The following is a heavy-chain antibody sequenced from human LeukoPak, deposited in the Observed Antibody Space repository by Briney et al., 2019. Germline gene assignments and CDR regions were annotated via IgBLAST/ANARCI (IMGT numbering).Heavy chain of an antibody. Sequence: GGSLRLSCAASGFTFSKYWMLWVRQAPGKGLESGSRINTDGTVTTYADSVKGRFTVSRDNADNTMFLQMNSVRDEDTAVYYCATKQWLAPPPDSWGQGTPVTVST. D-gene: IGHD6-19*01. J-gene: IGHJ4*02. CDR3: ATKQWLAPPPDS. CDR1: GFTFSKYW. CDR2: INTDGTVT. V-gene: IGHV3-74*01.